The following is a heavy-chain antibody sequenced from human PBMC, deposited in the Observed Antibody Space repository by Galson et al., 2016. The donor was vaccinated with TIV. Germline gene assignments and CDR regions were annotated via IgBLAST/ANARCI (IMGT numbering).Heavy chain of an antibody. J-gene: IGHJ6*02. Sequence: SVKVSCKASGGTFSNFVISWVRQAPGQGLEWMGSINPIFGTANYARKFQGRVTMTTDTSTNTAYMELRSLGSDDTAVYYCATELYCSSISCYYYYGLDVWGHGTTVTVSS. D-gene: IGHD2-2*01. CDR1: GGTFSNFV. CDR2: INPIFGTA. V-gene: IGHV1-69*05. CDR3: ATELYCSSISCYYYYGLDV.